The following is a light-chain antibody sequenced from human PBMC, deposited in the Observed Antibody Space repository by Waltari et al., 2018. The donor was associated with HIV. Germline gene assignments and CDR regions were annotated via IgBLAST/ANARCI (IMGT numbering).Light chain of an antibody. CDR1: STYVGGYNY. V-gene: IGLV2-8*01. CDR3: SAYAGSNNLVL. J-gene: IGLJ2*01. CDR2: DVN. Sequence: QSALPPRPSASGSLGQSVTISCTGTSTYVGGYNYVSWYQQYPGEAPKLIIYDVNKRPSGVPDRFSGSKSGNTASLTVSGLQGEDEAQYYCSAYAGSNNLVLFGGGTKLTVL.